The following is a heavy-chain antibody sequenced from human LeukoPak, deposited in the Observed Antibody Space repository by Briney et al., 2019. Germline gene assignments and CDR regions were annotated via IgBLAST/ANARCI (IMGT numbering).Heavy chain of an antibody. CDR1: GGTFSSYA. J-gene: IGHJ6*03. CDR2: IIPIFGTA. Sequence: GASAKVSCKASGGTFSSYAISWVRQAPGQGLEWMGGIIPIFGTANYAQKFQGRVTITADESTSTAYMELSSLRSEDTAVYYCATASATVTYYYYYMDVWGKGTTVTVSS. V-gene: IGHV1-69*13. CDR3: ATASATVTYYYYYMDV. D-gene: IGHD4-17*01.